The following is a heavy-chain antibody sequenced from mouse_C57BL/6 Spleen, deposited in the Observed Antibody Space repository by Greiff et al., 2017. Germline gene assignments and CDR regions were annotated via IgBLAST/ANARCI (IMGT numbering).Heavy chain of an antibody. CDR3: AREAIYYGNSYYFDY. Sequence: QVHVKQPGTELVKPGASVKLSCKASGYTFTSYWMHWVKQRPGQGLEWIGNINPSNGGTNYNEKFKSKATLTVDKSSSTAYMQLSSLTSEDSAVYYCAREAIYYGNSYYFDYWGQGTTLTVSS. CDR1: GYTFTSYW. D-gene: IGHD2-1*01. V-gene: IGHV1-53*01. J-gene: IGHJ2*01. CDR2: INPSNGGT.